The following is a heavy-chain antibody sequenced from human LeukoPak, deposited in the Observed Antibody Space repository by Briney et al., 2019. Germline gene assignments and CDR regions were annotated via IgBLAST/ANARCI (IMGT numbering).Heavy chain of an antibody. CDR2: IYHSGST. J-gene: IGHJ4*02. D-gene: IGHD3-10*01. Sequence: SETLSLTCADSGGSISSSNWWSWVRQPPGKGLEWIGEIYHSGSTYYNPSLKSRVTMLTDTSKSQFSLKLSSVTAADTAVYYCARDRSYFIFDYWGQGTLVTVSS. CDR3: ARDRSYFIFDY. V-gene: IGHV4-4*02. CDR1: GGSISSSNW.